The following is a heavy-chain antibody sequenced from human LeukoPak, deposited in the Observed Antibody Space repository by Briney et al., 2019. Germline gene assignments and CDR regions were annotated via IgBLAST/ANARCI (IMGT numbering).Heavy chain of an antibody. CDR2: TSYDGSKK. Sequence: GGSLRLSCAASGFTFNYYAMHWVRQAPGKGLEWVALTSYDGSKKYYADSVKGRFTISRDNSKNTLYLQMNSLRAEDTAVYYCARAEEGVAAVATGFDYWGQGALVTVSS. CDR3: ARAEEGVAAVATGFDY. J-gene: IGHJ4*02. V-gene: IGHV3-30*14. CDR1: GFTFNYYA. D-gene: IGHD6-13*01.